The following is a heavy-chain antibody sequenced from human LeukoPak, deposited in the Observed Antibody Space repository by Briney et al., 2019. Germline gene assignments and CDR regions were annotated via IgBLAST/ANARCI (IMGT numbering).Heavy chain of an antibody. J-gene: IGHJ4*02. Sequence: GGSLRLSCAASGFTVSSNYMTWVRQAPGKGLEWVSVIYKNAITYYADTVKGRFTISRDNSKNTLYLQMNSLRVEDTAVYYCARRAGAYSHPYDYWGQGTLVTVSS. CDR1: GFTVSSNY. D-gene: IGHD4/OR15-4a*01. V-gene: IGHV3-53*01. CDR3: ARRAGAYSHPYDY. CDR2: IYKNAIT.